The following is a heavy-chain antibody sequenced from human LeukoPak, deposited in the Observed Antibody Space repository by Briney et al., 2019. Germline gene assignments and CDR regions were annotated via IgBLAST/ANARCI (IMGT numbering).Heavy chain of an antibody. D-gene: IGHD6-19*01. V-gene: IGHV4-34*01. CDR3: ARGRRAVAGGYYYYYYGMDV. Sequence: TSETLSLTCAVYGGSFSGYYWSWIRQPPGKGLEWIGEINHSGSTNYNPSLKSRVTISVDTSKNQFSLKLSSVTAAETAVYYCARGRRAVAGGYYYYYYGMDVWGQGTTVTVSS. J-gene: IGHJ6*02. CDR2: INHSGST. CDR1: GGSFSGYY.